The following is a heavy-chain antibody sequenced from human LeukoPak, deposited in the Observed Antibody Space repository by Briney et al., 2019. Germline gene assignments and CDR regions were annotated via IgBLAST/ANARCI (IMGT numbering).Heavy chain of an antibody. CDR3: ARLARDGYGDYYMDV. D-gene: IGHD5-24*01. J-gene: IGHJ6*03. Sequence: PSETLSLTCAVSGYSISSGYYWGWIRQPPGKGLEWIGSIYHSGSTYYNPSLKSRVTISVDTSKNQFSLKLNSVTAADTAVYYCARLARDGYGDYYMDVWGKGTTVTVSS. CDR2: IYHSGST. CDR1: GYSISSGYY. V-gene: IGHV4-38-2*01.